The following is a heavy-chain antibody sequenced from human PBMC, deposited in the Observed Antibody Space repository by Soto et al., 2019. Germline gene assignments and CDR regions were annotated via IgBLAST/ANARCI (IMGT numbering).Heavy chain of an antibody. J-gene: IGHJ4*02. CDR1: GDSISGSRYY. CDR3: VRNAAGGAWLY. Sequence: QLHLQESGPGLVKPSETLSLTCTVSGDSISGSRYYWGWIRQPPGKGLEWIGSIYYSGTTYYNSSLKSRVTISVDTSKNQFSLNLTSVTAADTSVYYCVRNAAGGAWLYWGQGTLVTVSS. V-gene: IGHV4-39*01. D-gene: IGHD3-16*01. CDR2: IYYSGTT.